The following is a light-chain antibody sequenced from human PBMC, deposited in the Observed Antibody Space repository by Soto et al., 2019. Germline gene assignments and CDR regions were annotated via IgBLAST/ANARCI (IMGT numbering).Light chain of an antibody. CDR3: QQYNNWPLT. CDR2: GAS. V-gene: IGKV3-15*01. Sequence: EIAMTQSPATLSVSPGERATLSCRASQSVTSNLAWYQQKPGQAPRLLIYGASTRATGIPARFSGSGSGTEFTLTISSLQSEDFAVYYCQQYNNWPLTLGGGTKVDIK. J-gene: IGKJ4*01. CDR1: QSVTSN.